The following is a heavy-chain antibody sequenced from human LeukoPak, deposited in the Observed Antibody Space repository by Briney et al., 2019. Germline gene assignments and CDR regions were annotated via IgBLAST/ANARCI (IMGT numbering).Heavy chain of an antibody. Sequence: GASVKVSCKAAGYTFTGYYMSWVRQAPGQGLEWMGRINPNSGGTNYAQKFQGRVTMTRDTSISTAYMELSRLRSDDTAVYYCARGYCSGGSCYSVENWFDPWGQGTLVTVS. CDR1: GYTFTGYY. V-gene: IGHV1-2*06. CDR2: INPNSGGT. J-gene: IGHJ5*02. CDR3: ARGYCSGGSCYSVENWFDP. D-gene: IGHD2-15*01.